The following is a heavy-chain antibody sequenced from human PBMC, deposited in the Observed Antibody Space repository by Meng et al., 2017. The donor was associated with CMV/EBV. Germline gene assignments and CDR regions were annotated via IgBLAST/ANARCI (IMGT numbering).Heavy chain of an antibody. CDR1: GLPSSNYW. CDR3: RLGHYSQD. CDR2: IKNDGSER. V-gene: IGHV3-7*02. Sequence: VGSWARLVSPGGVLRLSCAASGLPSSNYWMGWVPQAPGKGLEWLANIKNDGSERYYVDSVKGRFSISRDNADNSLYLQMNNLRAEDTAVYYCRLGHYSQDWGQGTLVTVSS. J-gene: IGHJ4*02. D-gene: IGHD4-17*01.